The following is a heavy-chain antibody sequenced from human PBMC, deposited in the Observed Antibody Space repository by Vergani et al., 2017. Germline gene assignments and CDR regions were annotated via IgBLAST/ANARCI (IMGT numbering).Heavy chain of an antibody. CDR2: IKQDGSEK. CDR3: ARATYYDFWSGYYSSYYFDY. CDR1: GFTFSSYW. V-gene: IGHV3-7*03. D-gene: IGHD3-3*01. J-gene: IGHJ4*02. Sequence: EVQLVESGGGLVQPGGSLRLSCAASGFTFSSYWMSWVRQAPGKGLEWVANIKQDGSEKYYVDSVKGRFTISRDNAKNSLYLQMNSLRAEDTALYYCARATYYDFWSGYYSSYYFDYWGQGTLVTVSS.